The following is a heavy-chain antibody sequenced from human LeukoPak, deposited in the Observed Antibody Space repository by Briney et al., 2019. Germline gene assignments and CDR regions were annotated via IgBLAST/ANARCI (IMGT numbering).Heavy chain of an antibody. CDR2: INPSGGST. J-gene: IGHJ6*03. Sequence: ASVKVSCKASGYTFTDYYIHWVRQAPGQGLEWIGVINPSGGSTSYAQKFQGRVTMTRDMSTSTVYMELSSLRSEDTAVYYCARDYGSSWYRAYYYCMDVWGKGTTVTVSS. V-gene: IGHV1-46*01. CDR3: ARDYGSSWYRAYYYCMDV. CDR1: GYTFTDYY. D-gene: IGHD6-13*01.